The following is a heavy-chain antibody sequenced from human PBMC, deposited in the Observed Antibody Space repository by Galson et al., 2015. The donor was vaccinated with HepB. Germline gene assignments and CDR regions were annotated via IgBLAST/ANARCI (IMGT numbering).Heavy chain of an antibody. CDR3: AKARRLESSYYYYNMDV. V-gene: IGHV3-30*04. CDR2: ISYDGSNE. J-gene: IGHJ6*03. CDR1: GFTFSGYA. D-gene: IGHD2-2*01. Sequence: SLRLSCAASGFTFSGYAMHWVRQAPGKGLEWVAVISYDGSNEYYADSVKGRFTISRDNPKNTLYLQMNSLRAEDTALYYCAKARRLESSYYYYNMDVWGKGTTVTVSS.